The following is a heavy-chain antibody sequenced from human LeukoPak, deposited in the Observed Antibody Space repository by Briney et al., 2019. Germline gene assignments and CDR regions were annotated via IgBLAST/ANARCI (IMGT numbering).Heavy chain of an antibody. J-gene: IGHJ6*03. CDR1: GFTFSSYW. Sequence: PGGSLRLSCAASGFTFSSYWMSWVRQAPGKGLEWVANIKQDGSEKYYVDSVKGRFTISRDNAMNSLYLQMNSLRAEDTAVYYCARAGLTYYDFWSGYPYYMDVWGKGTTVTVSS. CDR2: IKQDGSEK. V-gene: IGHV3-7*01. D-gene: IGHD3-3*01. CDR3: ARAGLTYYDFWSGYPYYMDV.